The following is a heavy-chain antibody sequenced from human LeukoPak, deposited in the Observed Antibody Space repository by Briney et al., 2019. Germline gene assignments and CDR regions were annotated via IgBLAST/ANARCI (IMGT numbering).Heavy chain of an antibody. D-gene: IGHD5-24*01. Sequence: GASVKVSCKASGYTFTGYFMNWVRQAPGQGLEWMGRINPNNGGTNYAQNFQVRVTMTRDTSISTAYMELSSLRSEDTAVYYCARVGDGLNDDFDIWGQGTMVTVSS. V-gene: IGHV1-2*06. J-gene: IGHJ3*02. CDR1: GYTFTGYF. CDR2: INPNNGGT. CDR3: ARVGDGLNDDFDI.